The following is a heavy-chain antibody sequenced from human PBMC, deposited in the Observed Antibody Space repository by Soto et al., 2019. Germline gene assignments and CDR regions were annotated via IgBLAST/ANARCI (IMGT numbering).Heavy chain of an antibody. Sequence: SGPTLVNPTQTLTLTCTFSGFSLSTSGVGVGWIRQPPGKALEWLALIYWDDDKRYSPSLKSRLTITKDTSKNQVVLTITNMDPVDTATYYCAHSRIGYCSSTSCPRPYYYYYYMDVWGKGTTVTVSS. D-gene: IGHD2-2*01. CDR3: AHSRIGYCSSTSCPRPYYYYYYMDV. J-gene: IGHJ6*03. CDR1: GFSLSTSGVG. V-gene: IGHV2-5*02. CDR2: IYWDDDK.